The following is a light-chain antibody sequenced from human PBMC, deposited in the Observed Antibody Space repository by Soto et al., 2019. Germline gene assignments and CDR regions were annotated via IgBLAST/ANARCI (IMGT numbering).Light chain of an antibody. CDR1: QSVNSNY. V-gene: IGKV3-20*01. CDR2: GAS. J-gene: IGKJ1*01. CDR3: QQYERTPPT. Sequence: EIVLTQSPGTLSLSPGDRATLSCRASQSVNSNYLAWYQRKPGQAPRLLIYGASNRATDIPYRLSASGSGTDFTLTITRLEAEDFEVYYCQQYERTPPTLGQGTKVEVK.